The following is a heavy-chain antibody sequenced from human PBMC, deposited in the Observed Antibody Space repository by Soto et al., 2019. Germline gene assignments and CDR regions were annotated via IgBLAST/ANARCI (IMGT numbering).Heavy chain of an antibody. J-gene: IGHJ4*02. CDR1: GFTFSSYG. V-gene: IGHV3-30*19. Sequence: QVQLVESGGGVVQPGGSLRLSCTASGFTFSSYGMHWVRQAPGKGLQWVAVIPHDGTYQYYLDSVKGRFTISRDNSKDTLYLQMNSLRVEDTAVYYCERDDDNLDNGLDHWGQGTLVTVSS. CDR2: IPHDGTYQ. D-gene: IGHD1-1*01. CDR3: ERDDDNLDNGLDH.